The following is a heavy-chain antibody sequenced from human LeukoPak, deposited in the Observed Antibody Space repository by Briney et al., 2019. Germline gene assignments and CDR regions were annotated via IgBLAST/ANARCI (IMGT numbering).Heavy chain of an antibody. CDR3: XRGQSILWWRGDY. CDR2: IRSSGDTI. J-gene: IGHJ4*02. D-gene: IGHD2-21*01. CDR1: GFTFSSYE. Sequence: GGSLRLSCAASGFTFSSYEMNWVRQAPGKGLEWVSYIRSSGDTIYYADSVKGRFTISRDNAKNSLYLQMNRLRAEDTSVYYXXRGQSILWWRGDYWGQGTLVTVSS. V-gene: IGHV3-48*03.